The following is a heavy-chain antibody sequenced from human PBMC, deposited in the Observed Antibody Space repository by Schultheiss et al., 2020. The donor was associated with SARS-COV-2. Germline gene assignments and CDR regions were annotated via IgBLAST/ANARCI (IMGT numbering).Heavy chain of an antibody. V-gene: IGHV4-59*01. Sequence: SQTLSLTCTVSGGSISNYYWSWIRQSPGKGLEWIGYIYKSGGTNYNPSLKSRVTISVDTSKNQFSLKLNSMTAADTAVYYCATLRGYSYGYVYDMDVWGQGTTVTGSS. CDR2: IYKSGGT. CDR1: GGSISNYY. CDR3: ATLRGYSYGYVYDMDV. D-gene: IGHD5-18*01. J-gene: IGHJ6*02.